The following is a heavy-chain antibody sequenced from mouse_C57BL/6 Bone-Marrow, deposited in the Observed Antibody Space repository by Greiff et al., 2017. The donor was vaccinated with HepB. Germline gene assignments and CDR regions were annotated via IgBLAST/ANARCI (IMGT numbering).Heavy chain of an antibody. CDR1: GYSITSGYY. CDR2: ISYDGSN. V-gene: IGHV3-6*01. Sequence: EVKLMESGPGLVKPSQSLSLTCSVTGYSITSGYYWNWIRQFPGNKLEWMGYISYDGSNNYNPSLKNRISITRDTSKNQFFLKLNSVTTEDTATYYCARFYYGYDVDYWGQGTTLTVSS. D-gene: IGHD2-2*01. J-gene: IGHJ2*01. CDR3: ARFYYGYDVDY.